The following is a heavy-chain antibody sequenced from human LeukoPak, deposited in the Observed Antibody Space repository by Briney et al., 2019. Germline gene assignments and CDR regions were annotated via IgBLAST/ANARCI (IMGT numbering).Heavy chain of an antibody. CDR1: GFTFSNYD. D-gene: IGHD6-13*01. CDR3: AKVSAAAGTSYYYYGMDV. V-gene: IGHV3-30*18. J-gene: IGHJ6*02. CDR2: ISYDGTNK. Sequence: PGGSLRLSCAASGFTFSNYDMHWVRQAPGKGLEWVAVISYDGTNKYYADSVKGRFTISRDNSKNTLYLQMNSLRAEDTAVYYCAKVSAAAGTSYYYYGMDVWGQGTTVTVSS.